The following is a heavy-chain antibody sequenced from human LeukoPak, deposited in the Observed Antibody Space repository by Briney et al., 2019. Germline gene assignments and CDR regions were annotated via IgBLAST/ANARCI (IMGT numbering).Heavy chain of an antibody. CDR1: GFTFRSYA. Sequence: PGGSLRLSCAASGFTFRSYAMHWVRQAPGKGLEWVAVISYDGSNKYYADSVKGRFTISRDNAKNSLNLQMNSLRAEDTAVYYCARDRSPGNFDYWGQGTLVTVSS. J-gene: IGHJ4*02. CDR3: ARDRSPGNFDY. D-gene: IGHD3-10*01. CDR2: ISYDGSNK. V-gene: IGHV3-30*04.